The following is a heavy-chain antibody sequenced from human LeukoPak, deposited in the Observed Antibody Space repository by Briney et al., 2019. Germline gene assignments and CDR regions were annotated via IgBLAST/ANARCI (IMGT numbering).Heavy chain of an antibody. CDR2: IYHSGST. J-gene: IGHJ6*03. Sequence: SETLSLTCTVSGYSISSSYYWGWIRQPPGKGLEWIGSIYHSGSTSYNPSLKSRVTISVDTSKNQFSLKLSSVTAADTAVYYCARVYQYYYGSGSYVEQYYYYMDVWGKGTTVTVSS. D-gene: IGHD3-10*01. V-gene: IGHV4-38-2*02. CDR1: GYSISSSYY. CDR3: ARVYQYYYGSGSYVEQYYYYMDV.